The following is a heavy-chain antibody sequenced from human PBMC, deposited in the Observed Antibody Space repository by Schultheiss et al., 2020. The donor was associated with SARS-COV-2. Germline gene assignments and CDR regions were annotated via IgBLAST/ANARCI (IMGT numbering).Heavy chain of an antibody. CDR2: ISYDGSNK. Sequence: GESLKISCAASGFTFSSYAMHWVRQAPGKGLEWVTVISYDGSNKYYADSVKGRFTIARDNSKNTLYLQMSSLRPEDTAVYYCARSSGWYDSWGQGTLVTVSS. V-gene: IGHV3-30*14. D-gene: IGHD6-19*01. CDR1: GFTFSSYA. CDR3: ARSSGWYDS. J-gene: IGHJ5*01.